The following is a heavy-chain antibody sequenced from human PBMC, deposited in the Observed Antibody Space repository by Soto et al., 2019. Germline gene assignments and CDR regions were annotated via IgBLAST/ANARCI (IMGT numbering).Heavy chain of an antibody. J-gene: IGHJ4*02. CDR1: GFPFVNAW. CDR2: IKSKADGGTT. V-gene: IGHV3-15*07. Sequence: GGSLRLSCAASGFPFVNAWMSWVRQAPGKGLEWVGRIKSKADGGTTDYPAPVKGRFTISRDDSKNTLYLQMNRLNTEDTAVYYWATEGEVTPKYRDFCGKGTVGTVSS. CDR3: ATEGEVTPKYRDF. D-gene: IGHD4-4*01.